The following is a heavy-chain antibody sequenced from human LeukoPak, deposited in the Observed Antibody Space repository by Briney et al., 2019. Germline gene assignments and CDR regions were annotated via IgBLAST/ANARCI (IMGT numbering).Heavy chain of an antibody. D-gene: IGHD4-17*01. CDR2: IYPGDSDT. Sequence: GESLKISCKGSGYSFTSYWIGWVRQMPGKGLEWMGIIYPGDSDTRYSPSFQGQVTISADKSISTAYLQWSSLKASDTAMYYCARTLRSHPLQTYYFDYWGQGTLVTVSS. CDR3: ARTLRSHPLQTYYFDY. V-gene: IGHV5-51*01. CDR1: GYSFTSYW. J-gene: IGHJ4*02.